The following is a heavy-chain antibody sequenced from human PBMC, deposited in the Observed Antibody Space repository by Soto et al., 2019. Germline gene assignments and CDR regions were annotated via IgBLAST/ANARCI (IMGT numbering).Heavy chain of an antibody. D-gene: IGHD2-21*02. CDR3: ARTDYGMDV. CDR2: ISGNSGSI. Sequence: EVQLVESGGGLVQPGRSLRLSCAASGFTFDDYAMHWVRQAPGKGLEWVSGISGNSGSIGYADSVKGRFTISRDNAKNYLALQMNSLSVEDTALYYCARTDYGMDVWGQGTTVTVSS. V-gene: IGHV3-9*01. J-gene: IGHJ6*02. CDR1: GFTFDDYA.